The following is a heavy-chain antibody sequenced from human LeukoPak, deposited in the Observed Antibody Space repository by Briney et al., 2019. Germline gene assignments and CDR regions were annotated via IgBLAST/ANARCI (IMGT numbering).Heavy chain of an antibody. J-gene: IGHJ6*03. CDR1: GYTFTSYY. V-gene: IGHV1-46*01. CDR2: INPSDGST. CDR3: ARGSEVRGNYYYYYMDV. Sequence: ASVKVSCKASGYTFTSYYMHWVRQAPGQGLQWMGLINPSDGSTTYARKFQGRVTMTRDMSTSTVYMELSSLRSEDTAVYYCARGSEVRGNYYYYYMDVWGKGTTVTISS. D-gene: IGHD3-10*01.